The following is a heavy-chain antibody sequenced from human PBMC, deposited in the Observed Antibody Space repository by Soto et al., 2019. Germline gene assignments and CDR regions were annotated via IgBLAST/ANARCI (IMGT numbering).Heavy chain of an antibody. J-gene: IGHJ4*02. CDR1: GFTFSSYG. V-gene: IGHV3-30*18. Sequence: GGSLRLSCAASGFTFSSYGMHWVRQAPGKGLEWVAVTSYDGSKKNYADSVKGRFTISRDNSKNTLYLQMNSLRGEDTAVYYCAKDIIRYNWNYATDYWGQGTLVTVSS. D-gene: IGHD1-7*01. CDR3: AKDIIRYNWNYATDY. CDR2: TSYDGSKK.